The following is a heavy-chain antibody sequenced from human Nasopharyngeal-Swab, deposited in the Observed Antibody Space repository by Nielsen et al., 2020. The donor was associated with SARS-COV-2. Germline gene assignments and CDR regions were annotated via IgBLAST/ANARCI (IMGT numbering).Heavy chain of an antibody. Sequence: SETLSLTCTVSGGSISSYYWSWTRQPPGKGLEWIGYIYYGGSTNYNPSLKSRVTISVDTSKNQFSLKLSSVTAADTAVYYCARVGKIAAADRNFWFDPWGQGTLVTVSS. CDR3: ARVGKIAAADRNFWFDP. J-gene: IGHJ5*02. CDR1: GGSISSYY. CDR2: IYYGGST. D-gene: IGHD6-13*01. V-gene: IGHV4-59*01.